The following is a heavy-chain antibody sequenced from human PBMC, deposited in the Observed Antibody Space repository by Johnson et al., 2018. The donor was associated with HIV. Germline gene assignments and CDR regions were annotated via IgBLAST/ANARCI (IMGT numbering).Heavy chain of an antibody. CDR1: GFTFSSYA. CDR3: ARDGLEVDAFDI. V-gene: IGHV3-30*04. D-gene: IGHD3-3*01. Sequence: QLVESGGGVVQPGGSLRLSCAASGFTFSSYAMHWVRQAPGKGLEWVAFISYDGSNRYYADSVKGRFTISRDTSKDTLYLQMTSLRREDTAVYYCARDGLEVDAFDIWGPGTMVTVSS. J-gene: IGHJ3*02. CDR2: ISYDGSNR.